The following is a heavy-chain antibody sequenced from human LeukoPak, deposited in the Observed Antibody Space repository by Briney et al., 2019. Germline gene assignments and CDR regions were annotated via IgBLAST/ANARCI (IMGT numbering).Heavy chain of an antibody. Sequence: ASVKISCKASNYTFTSYEISWVRQAHGHGLEWMGWISAFSGNTNYGQKLQGRVTMTTDTATSTADMELRSLRSDDSGVYYCAWRLRLGELSLWGQRNLVTVPS. CDR2: ISAFSGNT. CDR3: AWRLRLGELSL. D-gene: IGHD3-16*02. CDR1: NYTFTSYE. V-gene: IGHV1-18*01. J-gene: IGHJ4*02.